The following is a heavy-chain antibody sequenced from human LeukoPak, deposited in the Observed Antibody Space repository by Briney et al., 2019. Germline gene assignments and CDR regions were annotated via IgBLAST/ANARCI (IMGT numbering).Heavy chain of an antibody. CDR1: GYTFTSYG. CDR2: ISAYNGNT. J-gene: IGHJ4*02. Sequence: ASVKVSCKASGYTFTSYGISWVRQAPGQGLEWMGWISAYNGNTNYAQKFQGRVTMTRDTSISTAYMELSRLRSDDTAVYYCARVRYRLAETYIDYWGQGTLVTVSS. D-gene: IGHD3-16*01. V-gene: IGHV1-18*01. CDR3: ARVRYRLAETYIDY.